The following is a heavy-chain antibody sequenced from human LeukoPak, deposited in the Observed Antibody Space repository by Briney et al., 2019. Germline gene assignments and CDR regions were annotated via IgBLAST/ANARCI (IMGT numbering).Heavy chain of an antibody. CDR1: GFTFSSDA. CDR3: AKMVGATDY. CDR2: ISYDGSNK. Sequence: GRSLRLSCAASGFTFSSDAMHWVRQAPGKGLEWVAVISYDGSNKYYADSVKGRFTISRDNSRNTLYLQMNSLRAEDTAVYYCAKMVGATDYWGQGTLVTVSS. J-gene: IGHJ4*02. D-gene: IGHD1-26*01. V-gene: IGHV3-30*18.